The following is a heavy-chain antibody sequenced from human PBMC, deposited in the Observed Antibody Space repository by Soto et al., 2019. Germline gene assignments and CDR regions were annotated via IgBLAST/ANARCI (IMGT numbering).Heavy chain of an antibody. CDR2: ISSSGSTI. V-gene: IGHV3-11*01. J-gene: IGHJ6*03. CDR3: ARLGREITDYAIYYYYYMDV. Sequence: PGGSLRLSYAASGFTFSDYYMSWIRQAPGKGLEWVSYISSSGSTIYYADSVKGRLTISRDNAKNSLYLQMNSLRAEDTAVYYCARLGREITDYAIYYYYYMDVWGKGTTVTVS. D-gene: IGHD4-17*01. CDR1: GFTFSDYY.